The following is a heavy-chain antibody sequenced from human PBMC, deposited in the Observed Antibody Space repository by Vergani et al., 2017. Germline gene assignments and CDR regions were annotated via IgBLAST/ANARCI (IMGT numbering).Heavy chain of an antibody. CDR2: MNPNSGNT. V-gene: IGHV1-8*01. D-gene: IGHD2-15*01. Sequence: QVQLVQSGAEVKKPGASVKVSCKASGYTFISYDINWVRQATGQGLEWMGWMNPNSGNTRYEQKFKGRVTMTRDTYISTAYMELSRLRSDDTAVYYCARLSRRLGYCSGDSCPTEYWGQGTLVTVSS. CDR3: ARLSRRLGYCSGDSCPTEY. CDR1: GYTFISYD. J-gene: IGHJ4*02.